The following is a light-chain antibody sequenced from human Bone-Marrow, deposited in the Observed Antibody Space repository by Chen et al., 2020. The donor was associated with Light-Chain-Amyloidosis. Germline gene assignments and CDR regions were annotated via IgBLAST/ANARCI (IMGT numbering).Light chain of an antibody. CDR1: NIGSTS. Sequence: SYVLTQPSSVSVAPGQTATIACGGNNIGSTSVHWYQQTPGQAPLLVVYDDSDRPSGIPERLPGSNSGNTATLNISRVEAGDEADYYCQVWDRSSDRPVFGGGTKLTVL. CDR2: DDS. J-gene: IGLJ3*02. V-gene: IGLV3-21*02. CDR3: QVWDRSSDRPV.